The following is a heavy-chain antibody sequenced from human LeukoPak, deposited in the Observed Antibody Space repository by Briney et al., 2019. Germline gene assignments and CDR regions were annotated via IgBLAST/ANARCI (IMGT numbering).Heavy chain of an antibody. CDR1: GFTFISYA. Sequence: GGSLRLSCAASGFTFISYAMSWVRQAPGNGLEWVSAISGSGGSTYYADSVKGRFTISRDNSKNPLYLQMNSLRAEDTAVYYCAKVHSSWYPNFDYWGQGTLVTVSS. V-gene: IGHV3-23*01. CDR3: AKVHSSWYPNFDY. J-gene: IGHJ4*02. CDR2: ISGSGGST. D-gene: IGHD6-13*01.